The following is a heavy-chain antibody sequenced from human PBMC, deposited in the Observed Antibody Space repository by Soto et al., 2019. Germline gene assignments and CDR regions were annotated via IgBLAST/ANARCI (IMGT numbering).Heavy chain of an antibody. CDR3: ARDRPYYDSSSYPHGYIYWFDP. CDR1: GGSISSGDYY. V-gene: IGHV4-30-4*01. Sequence: QVKLQESGPGLVKPSQTLSLTCTVSGGSISSGDYYWSWIRQPPGKGLEWIGYIYYSGSTYYNPSHKSRVTISVDTSKNQFSLKLSSVTAADTAVYYCARDRPYYDSSSYPHGYIYWFDPWVQGTLVTVSS. CDR2: IYYSGST. D-gene: IGHD3-22*01. J-gene: IGHJ5*02.